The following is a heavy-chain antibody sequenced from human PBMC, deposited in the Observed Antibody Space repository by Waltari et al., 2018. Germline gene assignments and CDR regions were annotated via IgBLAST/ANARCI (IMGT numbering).Heavy chain of an antibody. CDR1: GFTFNTFW. Sequence: EVQLMESGGDLVQPGGSLRLSCVVSGFTFNTFWMNWVRQAPGKGLVGVSRINKEGTDTTYADSVKGRFTIARDNAKNTLYLQMNSLRVEDTAVYYCGGGGLDGAAYWGQGTLVNVSS. V-gene: IGHV3-74*01. CDR2: INKEGTDT. J-gene: IGHJ4*02. D-gene: IGHD3-16*01. CDR3: GGGGLDGAAY.